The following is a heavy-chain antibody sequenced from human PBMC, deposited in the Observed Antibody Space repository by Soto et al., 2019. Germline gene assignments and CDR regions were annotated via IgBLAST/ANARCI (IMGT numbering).Heavy chain of an antibody. Sequence: PGGSLRLSCAASGITFTNHAMIWVRQAPGKGLEWVSTISDSTYFADSVKGRFTISRDNSKNTLYLQMNSLRAEDTAVYYCAKGPGYCTGPGCYASYYYYMDVWGKGTTVTVSS. CDR3: AKGPGYCTGPGCYASYYYYMDV. CDR2: ISDST. J-gene: IGHJ6*03. D-gene: IGHD2-2*01. CDR1: GITFTNHA. V-gene: IGHV3-23*01.